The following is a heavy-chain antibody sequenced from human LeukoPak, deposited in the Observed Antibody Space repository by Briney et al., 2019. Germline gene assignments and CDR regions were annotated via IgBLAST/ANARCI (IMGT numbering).Heavy chain of an antibody. D-gene: IGHD3-22*01. Sequence: SETLSLTCTVSGGSISSSSYYWGWIRQPPGKELEWIGSIYYSGSTYYNPSLKSRVTISVDTSKNQFSLKLSSVTAADTAVYYCATATYYYDSSGYYPLDCWGQGTLVTVSS. CDR1: GGSISSSSYY. CDR2: IYYSGST. J-gene: IGHJ4*02. V-gene: IGHV4-39*01. CDR3: ATATYYYDSSGYYPLDC.